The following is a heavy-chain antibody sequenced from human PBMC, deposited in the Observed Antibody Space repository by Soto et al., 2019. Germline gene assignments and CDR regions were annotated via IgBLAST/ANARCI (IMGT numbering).Heavy chain of an antibody. CDR3: TTGVGYNWNAEDPFDV. CDR2: IWYDGSNK. J-gene: IGHJ3*01. CDR1: GFTFSSYG. V-gene: IGHV3-33*01. Sequence: GGSLRLSCAASGFTFSSYGMHWVRQAPGKGLEWVAVIWYDGSNKYYADSVKGRFTISRDNSKNTLYLQMNSLRAEDTAVYYCTTGVGYNWNAEDPFDVWGQGTMVTVSS. D-gene: IGHD1-1*01.